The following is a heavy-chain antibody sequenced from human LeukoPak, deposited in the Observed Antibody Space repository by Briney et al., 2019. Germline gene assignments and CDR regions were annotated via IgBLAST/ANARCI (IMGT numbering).Heavy chain of an antibody. V-gene: IGHV3-30*02. D-gene: IGHD6-19*01. CDR1: GFTFSSYG. Sequence: PGGSLRLSCAASGFTFSSYGMHWVRQAPGKGLEWVAFIRYDGSNKYYADSVKGRFTISRDNSKNTLYLQMNSLRAEDPAVYYCAKDEASRIAVAGFFDYWGQGTLVTVSS. CDR3: AKDEASRIAVAGFFDY. J-gene: IGHJ4*02. CDR2: IRYDGSNK.